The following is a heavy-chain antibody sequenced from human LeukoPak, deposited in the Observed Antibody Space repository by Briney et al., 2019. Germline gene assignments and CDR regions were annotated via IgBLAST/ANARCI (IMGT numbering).Heavy chain of an antibody. CDR2: IWYDGSNK. Sequence: PGRSLRLSWAASGFTFSSYGMHWVRQAPDKGLEWVAVIWYDGSNKYYADSVKGRFTISRDNSKNTLYLQMNSLRAEDTAVYYCARETVDTAIYYYYGMDVWGQGTTVTVSS. CDR3: ARETVDTAIYYYYGMDV. D-gene: IGHD5-18*01. CDR1: GFTFSSYG. J-gene: IGHJ6*02. V-gene: IGHV3-33*01.